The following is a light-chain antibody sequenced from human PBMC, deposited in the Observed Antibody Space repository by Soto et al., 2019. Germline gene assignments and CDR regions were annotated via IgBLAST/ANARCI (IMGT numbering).Light chain of an antibody. J-gene: IGKJ1*01. V-gene: IGKV4-1*01. CDR3: QQYYSTPRT. Sequence: DIVMTQSPDSLAVSLCERATINCKSSQSVLYSSNNKNYLAWYQQKPGQPPNLLIYWASARESGVPDRFSGSGSGTDFTLTISSLQAEDVAVYYCQQYYSTPRTFGHGTKVDIK. CDR1: QSVLYSSNNKNY. CDR2: WAS.